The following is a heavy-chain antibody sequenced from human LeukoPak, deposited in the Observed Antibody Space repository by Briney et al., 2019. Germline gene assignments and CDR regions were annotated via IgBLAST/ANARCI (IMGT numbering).Heavy chain of an antibody. V-gene: IGHV1-18*01. CDR1: GYTFTSYG. J-gene: IGHJ4*02. D-gene: IGHD1-26*01. CDR3: ARVEIVGATRTYYFDY. CDR2: ISAYNGNT. Sequence: ASVKVSCKASGYTFTSYGISWVRQAPGQGLEWMGWISAYNGNTNYAQKLHGRVTMTTETSTSTAYMELRSLRSDDTAVYYCARVEIVGATRTYYFDYWGQGTLVTVSS.